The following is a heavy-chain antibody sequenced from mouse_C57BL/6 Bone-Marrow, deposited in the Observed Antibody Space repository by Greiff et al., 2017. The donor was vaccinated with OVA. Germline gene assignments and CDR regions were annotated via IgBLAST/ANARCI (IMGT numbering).Heavy chain of an antibody. CDR3: AISYYYGNSYLDD. V-gene: IGHV1-74*01. CDR2: IHPSDSYS. CDR1: GYTFTSYW. D-gene: IGHD1-1*01. J-gene: IGHJ2*01. Sequence: VQLQQPGAELVKPGASVKVSCQASGYTFTSYWMHWVKQRPGQGLEWIGRIHPSDSYSNYNPKFKGKATLTVDKSSSTAYMQLSSLTSEDSAVDYCAISYYYGNSYLDDWGKGTTVTVSS.